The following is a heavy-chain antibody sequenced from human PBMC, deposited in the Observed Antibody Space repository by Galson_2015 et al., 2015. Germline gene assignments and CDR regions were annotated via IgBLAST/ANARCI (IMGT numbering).Heavy chain of an antibody. CDR1: GFTFGSYA. V-gene: IGHV3-30*15. CDR3: ERDLSTHYTVDY. CDR2: ISYDGNVK. D-gene: IGHD3-3*01. J-gene: IGHJ4*02. Sequence: SLRLSCEPSGFTFGSYALHWVRQAPGKGLEWATFISYDGNVKYYADSVKARFTISRDNSKNTVFLQISSLRADDTAVYYCERDLSTHYTVDYWGRGTLVTVSS.